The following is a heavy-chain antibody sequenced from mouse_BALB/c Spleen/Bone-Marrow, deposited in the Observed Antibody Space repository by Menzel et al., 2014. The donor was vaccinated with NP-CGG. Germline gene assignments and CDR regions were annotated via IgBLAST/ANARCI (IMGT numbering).Heavy chain of an antibody. CDR2: INPGSGAT. Sequence: QVQLQQSGAELVRPGTSVKVSCKASGHAFTNYLIEWVKQRPGQGLEWIGVINPGSGATNYNENFKGKATLTADKSSSTPYMQLSSLTSDDSAVYFGTRRLTGTLYFDYWGQGTTLTVSS. CDR1: GHAFTNYL. D-gene: IGHD4-1*01. J-gene: IGHJ2*01. V-gene: IGHV1-54*03. CDR3: TRRLTGTLYFDY.